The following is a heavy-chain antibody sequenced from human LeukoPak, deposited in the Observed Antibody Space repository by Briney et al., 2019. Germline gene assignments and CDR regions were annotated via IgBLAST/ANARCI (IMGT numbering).Heavy chain of an antibody. V-gene: IGHV4-59*08. CDR3: VRHEGIGDSGNYYFHS. Sequence: SETLSLTCTVSGGSIRGYYCSWVRQTPGKGLEWIGYVYDSGSTNYTSSLKSRVTMSMDTSKNQFSLHLRSVTAADTAVYYCVRHEGIGDSGNYYFHSWGQGALVTVSS. CDR1: GGSIRGYY. J-gene: IGHJ4*02. CDR2: VYDSGST. D-gene: IGHD5-12*01.